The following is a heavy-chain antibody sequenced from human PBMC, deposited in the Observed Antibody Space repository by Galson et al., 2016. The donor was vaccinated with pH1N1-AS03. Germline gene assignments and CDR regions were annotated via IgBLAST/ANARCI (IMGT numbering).Heavy chain of an antibody. V-gene: IGHV1-18*04. J-gene: IGHJ5*02. CDR2: ISPYNGNT. D-gene: IGHD2-15*01. CDR1: GYTFPNFG. CDR3: ARAAPFDP. Sequence: SVKVSCKASGYTFPNFGMSWVRQAPGQGLEWMGWISPYNGNTQYAQRLEGRVPMTTDTSTNTAYLELRSLTYDDTAVYYCARAAPFDPWGPGTLVIVTS.